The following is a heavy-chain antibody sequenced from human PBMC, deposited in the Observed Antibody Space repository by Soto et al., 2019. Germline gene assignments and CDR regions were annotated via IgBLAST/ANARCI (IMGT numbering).Heavy chain of an antibody. CDR1: GYTFTSYG. D-gene: IGHD4-17*01. CDR3: ARVLFLIGNVRDYYGMDV. Sequence: QVQLVQSGAEVKKPGASVKVSCKASGYTFTSYGISWVRQAPGQGLEWMVWISAYNGNTNYAQKLQGRVTMTIDTATSTAYLDLRSLRSDDTVVYYCARVLFLIGNVRDYYGMDVWGQGTTVTVSS. V-gene: IGHV1-18*01. CDR2: ISAYNGNT. J-gene: IGHJ6*02.